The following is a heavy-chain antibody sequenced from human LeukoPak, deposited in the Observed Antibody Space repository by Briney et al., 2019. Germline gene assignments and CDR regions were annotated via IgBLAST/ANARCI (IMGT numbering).Heavy chain of an antibody. CDR3: ARDGTAAGLYFDL. J-gene: IGHJ4*01. V-gene: IGHV3-7*01. CDR1: GFTFTDYW. D-gene: IGHD6-13*01. Sequence: GGSLRLSCEVSGFTFTDYWMNWVRQAPGKGPEWVASIRQDGSEKTYVDSVKGRFTISRDNTKNSLSLKLNGLRAEDTAVYYCARDGTAAGLYFDLWGQGTLVAVSS. CDR2: IRQDGSEK.